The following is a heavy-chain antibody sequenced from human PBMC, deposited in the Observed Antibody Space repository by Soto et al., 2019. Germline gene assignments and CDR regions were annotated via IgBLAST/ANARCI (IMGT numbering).Heavy chain of an antibody. V-gene: IGHV1-8*01. D-gene: IGHD6-13*01. CDR3: ARGGVHGSSFYSNWFDP. CDR2: MNPNSGNT. Sequence: GASVKVSCKASGYTFTSYDINWVRQATGQGLEWMGWMNPNSGNTGYAQKFQGRVTMTRNTSISTAYMEPSSLRSEDTAVYYCARGGVHGSSFYSNWFDPWGQGTLVTVSS. J-gene: IGHJ5*02. CDR1: GYTFTSYD.